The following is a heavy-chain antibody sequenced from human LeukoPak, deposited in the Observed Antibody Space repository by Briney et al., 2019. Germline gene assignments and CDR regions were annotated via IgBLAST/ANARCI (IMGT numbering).Heavy chain of an antibody. V-gene: IGHV3-66*01. J-gene: IGHJ3*02. D-gene: IGHD6-6*01. CDR1: GVTVTNNY. Sequence: GGSLRLSCVASGVTVTNNYISWVCEAPGKGLEWVSVTYSGGDADYTESVTGRFSISRENSKKTVYRTINSLSGDDTAIYSCAGESLPARPALDIWGQGTLVSVSS. CDR3: AGESLPARPALDI. CDR2: TYSGGDA.